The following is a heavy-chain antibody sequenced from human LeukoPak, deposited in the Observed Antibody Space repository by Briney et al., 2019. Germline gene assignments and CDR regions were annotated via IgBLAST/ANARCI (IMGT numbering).Heavy chain of an antibody. D-gene: IGHD3-3*01. CDR3: ARVWSAYYSGNNYYYYYMDV. CDR1: GGSFSGYY. V-gene: IGHV4-59*01. CDR2: IYYSGST. Sequence: PSETLSLTCAVYGGSFSGYYWSWIRQPPGKGLEWIGYIYYSGSTNYNPSLKSRVTISVDTSKNQFSLKLSSVTAADTAVYYCARVWSAYYSGNNYYYYYMDVWGKGTTVTVSS. J-gene: IGHJ6*03.